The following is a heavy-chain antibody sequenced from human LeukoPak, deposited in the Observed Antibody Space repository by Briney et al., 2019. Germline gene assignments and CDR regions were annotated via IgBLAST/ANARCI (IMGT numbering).Heavy chain of an antibody. D-gene: IGHD5-18*01. CDR3: ARDPEDTAMADY. CDR2: ISYDGSNK. V-gene: IGHV3-30*04. CDR1: GFTFSSYA. Sequence: GRSLRLSCAASGFTFSSYAMHWVRQAPGKGLEWVAVISYDGSNKYYADSVKSRFTISRDNSKNTLYLQMNSLRAEDTAVYYCARDPEDTAMADYWGQGTLVTVSS. J-gene: IGHJ4*02.